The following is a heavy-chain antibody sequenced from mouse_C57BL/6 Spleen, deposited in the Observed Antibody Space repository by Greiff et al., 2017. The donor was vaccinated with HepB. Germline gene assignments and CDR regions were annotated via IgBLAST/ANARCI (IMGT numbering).Heavy chain of an antibody. Sequence: QVTLKVCGPGILQSSQTLSLTCSFSGFSLSTSGMGVSWIRQPSGKGLEWLAHIYWDDDKRYNPSLKSRLTISKDTSRNQVFLKITSVDTADTATYYCARRTDYYGSSYYFDYWGQGTTLTVSS. D-gene: IGHD1-1*01. CDR3: ARRTDYYGSSYYFDY. CDR2: IYWDDDK. CDR1: GFSLSTSGMG. V-gene: IGHV8-12*01. J-gene: IGHJ2*01.